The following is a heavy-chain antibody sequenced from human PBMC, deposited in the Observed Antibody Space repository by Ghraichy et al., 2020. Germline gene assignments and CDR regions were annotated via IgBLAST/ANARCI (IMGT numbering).Heavy chain of an antibody. Sequence: GGSLRLSCAASGFTFSDHYMSWIRQAPGKGLEWASYISSSGTTTYYADSVKGRFTISRDNAKNSLFLQMNSLRVEDTAVYYCARDGYCSGGTCYFRAIDYWGQGTLVTVSS. CDR2: ISSSGTTT. J-gene: IGHJ4*02. V-gene: IGHV3-11*01. CDR3: ARDGYCSGGTCYFRAIDY. D-gene: IGHD2-15*01. CDR1: GFTFSDHY.